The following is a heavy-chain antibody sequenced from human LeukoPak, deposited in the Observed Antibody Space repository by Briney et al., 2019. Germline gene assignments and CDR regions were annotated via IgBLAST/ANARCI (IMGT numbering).Heavy chain of an antibody. V-gene: IGHV4-59*01. CDR2: IYYSGST. Sequence: SETLSLTCTVSGGSISSYYWSWIRQPPGKGLEWIGYIYYSGSTNYNPSLKSRVTISVDTSKNQFSLKLSSVTVADTAVYYCARPRAYYYDSSGYYSDAFDIWGQGTMVTVSS. CDR1: GGSISSYY. CDR3: ARPRAYYYDSSGYYSDAFDI. D-gene: IGHD3-22*01. J-gene: IGHJ3*02.